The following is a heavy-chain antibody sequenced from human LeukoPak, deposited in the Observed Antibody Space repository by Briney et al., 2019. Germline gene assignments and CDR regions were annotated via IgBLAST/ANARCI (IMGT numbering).Heavy chain of an antibody. CDR1: GFTVSSHY. J-gene: IGHJ4*02. V-gene: IGHV3-7*01. CDR3: ARLWSAPDY. CDR2: IKTDGSEK. D-gene: IGHD3-10*02. Sequence: PGGSLRLSCAASGFTVSSHYMSWVRQAPGKGLEWVANIKTDGSEKYYVDSVKGRFTISRDNAKNSLYLQMNSLRADDTAVYYCARLWSAPDYWGQGTVVTVSS.